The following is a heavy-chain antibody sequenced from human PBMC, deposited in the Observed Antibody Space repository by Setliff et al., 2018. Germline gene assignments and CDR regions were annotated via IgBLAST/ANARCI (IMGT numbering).Heavy chain of an antibody. Sequence: SETLSLTCSVSGDSISSSSYYWGWIRQPPGRGLEWIGSINYSGITYYSPSLESRVIVSVDTSKNQFSLKLSSVTAADTAVYYCARLPGYCNGGNCYGYYTFDIWGQGTMVTVSS. CDR1: GDSISSSSYY. J-gene: IGHJ3*02. CDR2: INYSGIT. D-gene: IGHD2-15*01. V-gene: IGHV4-39*01. CDR3: ARLPGYCNGGNCYGYYTFDI.